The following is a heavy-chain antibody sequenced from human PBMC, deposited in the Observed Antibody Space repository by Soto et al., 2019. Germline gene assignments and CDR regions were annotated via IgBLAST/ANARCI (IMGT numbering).Heavy chain of an antibody. J-gene: IGHJ4*02. D-gene: IGHD4-4*01. CDR3: ARGGNPNYY. Sequence: EVQLVESGGGLVQPGGSLRLSCAVSGFTVSSNYMSWVRQAPGKGLEWVSVIYSGGRTYYADSVKGRFTISRHHSENPLYLQMNSLRAEDTAVYYCARGGNPNYYWGQGTLVTVSS. CDR1: GFTVSSNY. V-gene: IGHV3-53*04. CDR2: IYSGGRT.